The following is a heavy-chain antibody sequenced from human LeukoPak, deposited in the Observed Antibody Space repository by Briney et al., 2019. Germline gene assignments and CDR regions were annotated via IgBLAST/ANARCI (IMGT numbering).Heavy chain of an antibody. Sequence: GSLRLSCAASGFTFSSYGMHWVRQAPGKGLEWVAVIWYDGSNKNYADSVKGRFTISRDNSKNTLYLQMNSLRAEDTAVYYCARDRTARTSCYEDWGQGTLVTVSS. J-gene: IGHJ4*02. D-gene: IGHD2-2*01. V-gene: IGHV3-33*01. CDR2: IWYDGSNK. CDR1: GFTFSSYG. CDR3: ARDRTARTSCYED.